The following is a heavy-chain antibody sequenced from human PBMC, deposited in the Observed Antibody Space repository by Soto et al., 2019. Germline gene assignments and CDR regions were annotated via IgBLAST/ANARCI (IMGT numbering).Heavy chain of an antibody. CDR3: ARLGGRGVYYYDSSGSPPYFDY. CDR2: IYYSGST. Sequence: SETLSLTCTVSGGSISSGGYYWSWIRQHPGKGLEWIGYIYYSGSTYYNPSLKSRVTISVDTSKNQFSLKLSSVTAADTAVYYCARLGGRGVYYYDSSGSPPYFDYWGQGTLVTVSS. CDR1: GGSISSGGYY. J-gene: IGHJ4*02. D-gene: IGHD3-22*01. V-gene: IGHV4-31*03.